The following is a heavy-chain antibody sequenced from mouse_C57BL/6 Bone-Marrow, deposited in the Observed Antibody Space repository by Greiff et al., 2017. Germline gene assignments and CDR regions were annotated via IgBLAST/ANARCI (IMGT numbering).Heavy chain of an antibody. J-gene: IGHJ2*01. CDR2: IYPGDGDT. D-gene: IGHD2-10*01. CDR1: GYAFSSSW. Sequence: QVQLQQSGPELVKPGASVKISCKASGYAFSSSWMNWVKQRPGKGLEWIGRIYPGDGDTNYNGKFKGKATLTADKSSSTAYMQLSSLTSEDSAVYFCARGLLFDYWGQGTTLTVSS. CDR3: ARGLLFDY. V-gene: IGHV1-82*01.